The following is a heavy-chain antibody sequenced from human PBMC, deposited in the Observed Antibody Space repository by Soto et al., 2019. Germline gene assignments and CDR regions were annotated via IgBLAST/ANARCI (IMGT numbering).Heavy chain of an antibody. CDR1: GFIFSSYG. CDR2: ISFDGSKK. Sequence: GGSLRLSCAASGFIFSSYGMHWVRQAPGKGLEWVAVISFDGSKKYYADSVKGRFTISRDNSKNTLDLHMNSLRTEDTAVYCCAKVAHSSGTFDYWGQGTLVTVSS. J-gene: IGHJ4*02. D-gene: IGHD3-3*02. CDR3: AKVAHSSGTFDY. V-gene: IGHV3-30*18.